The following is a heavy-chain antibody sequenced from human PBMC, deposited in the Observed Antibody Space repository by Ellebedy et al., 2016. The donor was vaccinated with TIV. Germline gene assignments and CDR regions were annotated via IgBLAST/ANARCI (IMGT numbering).Heavy chain of an antibody. CDR2: INHSGST. Sequence: MPSETLSLTCAVYGGSFSNYYWHWIRQPPGKGLEWIGEINHSGSTNYNPSLKGRVTISLDTSKNQFSLKLSPVTAEDTAVYYCASKKDYYASGSANWFDPWGQGTLVTVSS. V-gene: IGHV4-34*01. CDR3: ASKKDYYASGSANWFDP. J-gene: IGHJ5*02. CDR1: GGSFSNYY. D-gene: IGHD3-10*01.